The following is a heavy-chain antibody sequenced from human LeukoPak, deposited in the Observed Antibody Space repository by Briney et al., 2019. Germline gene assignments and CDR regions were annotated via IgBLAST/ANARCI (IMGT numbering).Heavy chain of an antibody. CDR3: AKGLGAPTFDY. D-gene: IGHD1-26*01. CDR2: IYSGGST. CDR1: GFTVSSNY. J-gene: IGHJ4*02. Sequence: GGSLRLSCAASGFTVSSNYMSWVRQAPGKGLEWVSVIYSGGSTYYAASVKGRFTISRDNSKNTVYLQMNSLRAEDTAVYYCAKGLGAPTFDYWGQGTLVTVSS. V-gene: IGHV3-53*01.